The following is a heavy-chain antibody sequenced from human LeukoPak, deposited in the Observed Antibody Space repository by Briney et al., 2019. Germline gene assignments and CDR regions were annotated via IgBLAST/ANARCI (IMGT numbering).Heavy chain of an antibody. CDR2: ISYDASNK. V-gene: IGHV3-30*09. J-gene: IGHJ6*04. Sequence: GGSLRLSCAASGLTFSSYPMHWVRQAPGKGLEWVAVISYDASNKYYADSVKGRFAISRDYSKNTLYLQMNSLRAEDTAVYYCAELGITMIGGVWGKGTTVTISS. CDR3: AELGITMIGGV. D-gene: IGHD3-10*02. CDR1: GLTFSSYP.